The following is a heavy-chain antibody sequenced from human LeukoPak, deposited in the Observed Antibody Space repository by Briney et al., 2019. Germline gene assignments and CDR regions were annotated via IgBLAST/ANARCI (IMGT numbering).Heavy chain of an antibody. CDR1: GFTFSSYG. CDR3: AKDFWEQNRFPFDY. Sequence: TGGSLRLSCAASGFTFSSYGMHWVRQAPGKGLEWVAFIRYDGSNKYYADSVKGRFTISRDNSKNTLYLQMNSLRAEDTAVYYCAKDFWEQNRFPFDYWGQGTLVTVSS. J-gene: IGHJ4*02. CDR2: IRYDGSNK. V-gene: IGHV3-30*02. D-gene: IGHD1/OR15-1a*01.